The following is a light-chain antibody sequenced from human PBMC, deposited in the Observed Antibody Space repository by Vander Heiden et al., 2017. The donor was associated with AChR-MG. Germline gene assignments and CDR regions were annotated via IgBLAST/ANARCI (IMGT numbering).Light chain of an antibody. CDR3: QAWDGPTVV. Sequence: SFDLTQPPSVSVSPGQTATIACSADKLGNKYVCWYQQKPGQSPVQVIYQNTNRPSGIPERFSGSKSGKTATLTISGTQAIDEADYYCQAWDGPTVVFGGGTKLTVL. J-gene: IGLJ2*01. CDR1: KLGNKY. CDR2: QNT. V-gene: IGLV3-1*01.